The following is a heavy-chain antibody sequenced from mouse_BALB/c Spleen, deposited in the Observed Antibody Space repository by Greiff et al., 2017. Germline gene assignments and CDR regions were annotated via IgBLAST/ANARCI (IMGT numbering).Heavy chain of an antibody. CDR3: AYYYGYDGAWFAY. V-gene: IGHV2-9*02. D-gene: IGHD2-2*01. Sequence: QVQLQQSGPGLVAPSQSLSITCTVSGFSLTSYGVHWVRQPPGKGLEWLGVIWAGGSTNYNSALMSRLSISKDNSKSQVFLKMNSLQTDDTAMYYCAYYYGYDGAWFAYWGQGTLVTVSA. J-gene: IGHJ3*01. CDR2: IWAGGST. CDR1: GFSLTSYG.